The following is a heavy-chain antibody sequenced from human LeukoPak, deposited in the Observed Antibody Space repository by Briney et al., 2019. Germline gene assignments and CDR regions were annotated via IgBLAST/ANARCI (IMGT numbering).Heavy chain of an antibody. CDR3: ARDHPHTGAFDI. Sequence: GGSLRLSCAASGFTFSDYTMNWVRLAPGKGLEWVSSISGSSNYIYYADSVKGRFTISRGNAKNSLYLQMNSLRAEDTAVYYCARDHPHTGAFDIWGQGTMVTVSS. V-gene: IGHV3-21*01. CDR2: ISGSSNYI. D-gene: IGHD2-8*02. CDR1: GFTFSDYT. J-gene: IGHJ3*02.